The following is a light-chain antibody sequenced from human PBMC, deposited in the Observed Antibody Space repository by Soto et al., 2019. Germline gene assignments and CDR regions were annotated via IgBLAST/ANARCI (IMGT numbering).Light chain of an antibody. J-gene: IGKJ3*01. CDR2: DAS. V-gene: IGKV3-20*01. CDR1: QSGSSSY. Sequence: EIVLTQSPGTLSLSPGESATLSCRASQSGSSSYLAWYQQKPGQAPRLLIYDASRATGIPDRFSGSGSGTDFTLTITRLEPEDCAAYYCQHYGTSALFGPGTKVDI. CDR3: QHYGTSAL.